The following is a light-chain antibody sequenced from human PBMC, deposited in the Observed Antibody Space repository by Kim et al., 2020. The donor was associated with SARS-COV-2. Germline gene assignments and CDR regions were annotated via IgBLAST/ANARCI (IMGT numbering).Light chain of an antibody. CDR1: KLGDKY. V-gene: IGLV3-1*01. J-gene: IGLJ1*01. Sequence: PGKTSSITCSGNKLGDKYACWYQQKPGQSPVLVIYQDSKRPSGIPERFSGSNSGNTATLTISGTQAMDEADYYCQAWDSSTEVFGTGTKVTVL. CDR2: QDS. CDR3: QAWDSSTEV.